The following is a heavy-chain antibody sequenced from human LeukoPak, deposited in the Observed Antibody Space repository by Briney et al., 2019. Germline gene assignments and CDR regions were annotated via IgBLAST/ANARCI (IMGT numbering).Heavy chain of an antibody. V-gene: IGHV3-23*01. CDR3: AKMNYGGNSVDWYFDL. CDR1: GFTFSSYA. Sequence: SGGSLRLSCAASGFTFSSYAMSWVRQAPGKGLEWVSAISGSGGGTYYADSVKGRFTISRDNSKNTLYLQMNSLRAEDTAVYYCAKMNYGGNSVDWYFDLWGRGTLVTVSS. D-gene: IGHD4-23*01. CDR2: ISGSGGGT. J-gene: IGHJ2*01.